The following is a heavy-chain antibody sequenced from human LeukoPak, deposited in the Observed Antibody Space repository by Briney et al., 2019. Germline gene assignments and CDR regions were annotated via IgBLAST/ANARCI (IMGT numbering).Heavy chain of an antibody. CDR3: TRSLDY. Sequence: PGGSLRLSCAASGFTFSDYWMDWARQAPGKGLGWVANIKPDGSEIYYVDAVKGRFTISRDNAKNSLYLQMNSLRAEDMAVYYCTRSLDYWGQGTLVTVSS. CDR1: GFTFSDYW. CDR2: IKPDGSEI. D-gene: IGHD2-15*01. J-gene: IGHJ4*02. V-gene: IGHV3-7*02.